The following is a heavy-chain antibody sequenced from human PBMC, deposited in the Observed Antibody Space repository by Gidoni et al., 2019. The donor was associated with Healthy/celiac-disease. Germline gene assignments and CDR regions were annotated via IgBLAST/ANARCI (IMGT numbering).Heavy chain of an antibody. V-gene: IGHV2-70*01. D-gene: IGHD2-21*02. CDR1: GFSASTSGMC. CDR3: ARILPCGGDGEDAFDI. Sequence: QVTWRDCGPALVKHTQTLTLTRTSSGFSASTSGMCVSCIRQPPGKALEWPVLIDWDDDKYYSTSLKTRLTISKYTSKNQVVLTMTNMDPVDTATYYCARILPCGGDGEDAFDIWGQGTMVTVSS. J-gene: IGHJ3*02. CDR2: IDWDDDK.